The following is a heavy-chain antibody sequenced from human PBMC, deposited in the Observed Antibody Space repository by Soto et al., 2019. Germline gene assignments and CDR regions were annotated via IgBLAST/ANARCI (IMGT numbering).Heavy chain of an antibody. J-gene: IGHJ4*02. CDR3: AKGGGLQPTNPDY. V-gene: IGHV3-23*01. CDR2: ISGSGGST. CDR1: GFTFSSYT. Sequence: EVQLLESGGGLVQPGGSLRLSCAASGFTFSSYTMSWVRQAPGKGLEWVSAISGSGGSTYYADSVKGRFTISRDNSKNTLYLQMNSLRAEDTAVYYCAKGGGLQPTNPDYWGQGTLVTVSS. D-gene: IGHD4-4*01.